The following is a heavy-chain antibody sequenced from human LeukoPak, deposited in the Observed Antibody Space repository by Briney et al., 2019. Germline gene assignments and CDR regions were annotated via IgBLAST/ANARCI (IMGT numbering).Heavy chain of an antibody. J-gene: IGHJ4*02. Sequence: GGSLRLSCAASGFTVSSNEMSWVRQAPGKGLEWVSSISGGSTYYADSRKGRFTISRDNAKNSLYLQMNSLRAEDTAVYYCARNSQWLVYYFDYWGQGTLVTVSS. V-gene: IGHV3-38-3*01. D-gene: IGHD6-19*01. CDR2: ISGGST. CDR1: GFTVSSNE. CDR3: ARNSQWLVYYFDY.